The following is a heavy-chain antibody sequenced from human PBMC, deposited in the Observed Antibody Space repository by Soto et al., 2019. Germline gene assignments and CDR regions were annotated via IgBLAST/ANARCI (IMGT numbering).Heavy chain of an antibody. J-gene: IGHJ6*02. Sequence: GGSLRLSCAASGFTFRSYDMHWVRQAPGKGLEWMGVISFDGVKKYYADSVKGRFTISRDSSKNKLYLQMNSLRAEDTAVYYCAKPIVAAGYYGMDVWGQGTTVTVSS. CDR1: GFTFRSYD. D-gene: IGHD6-13*01. CDR2: ISFDGVKK. CDR3: AKPIVAAGYYGMDV. V-gene: IGHV3-30*18.